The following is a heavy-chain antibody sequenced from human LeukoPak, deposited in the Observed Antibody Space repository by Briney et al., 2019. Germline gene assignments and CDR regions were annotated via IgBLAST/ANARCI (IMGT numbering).Heavy chain of an antibody. CDR2: IIPIFGTA. V-gene: IGHV1-69*13. CDR3: ARRLWFGDFVWFDP. CDR1: GGTCSSNA. D-gene: IGHD3-10*01. J-gene: IGHJ5*02. Sequence: ASVKVSCKASGGTCSSNAISWVRQATGQGLEWMGRIIPIFGTANYAQKFQGRVTITADESTSTAYMELSSLRSEDTAVYYCARRLWFGDFVWFDPWGQGTLVTVSS.